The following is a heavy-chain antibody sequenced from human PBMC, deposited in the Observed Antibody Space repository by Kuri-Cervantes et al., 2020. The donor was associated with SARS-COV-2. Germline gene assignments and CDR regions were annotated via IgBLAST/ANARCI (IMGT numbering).Heavy chain of an antibody. V-gene: IGHV1-18*01. CDR3: ARGKEMATETTLDY. CDR2: ISAYNGNT. J-gene: IGHJ4*02. D-gene: IGHD5-24*01. Sequence: ASVKVSCKASGYTFNTYGISWVRQAPGQGLEWMGWISAYNGNTNYAQKLQGRVTMTTDTSTSTAYMELRSLRSDDTAVYYCARGKEMATETTLDYWGQGTLVTVSS. CDR1: GYTFNTYG.